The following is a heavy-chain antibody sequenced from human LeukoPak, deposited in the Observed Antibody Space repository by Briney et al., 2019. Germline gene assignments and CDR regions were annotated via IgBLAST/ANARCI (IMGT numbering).Heavy chain of an antibody. V-gene: IGHV4-39*01. CDR3: ARHQGNYGDYYYYMDV. CDR2: VYYSGST. Sequence: SETLSLTCTDSGGSISNSYYWGWFRQPPGKGLEWVGSVYYSGSTYYNPSLKSRVTISVDTSKNQFSLKLSSVTAADTAVYYCARHQGNYGDYYYYMDVWGKGTTVTVSS. J-gene: IGHJ6*03. CDR1: GGSISNSYY. D-gene: IGHD4-17*01.